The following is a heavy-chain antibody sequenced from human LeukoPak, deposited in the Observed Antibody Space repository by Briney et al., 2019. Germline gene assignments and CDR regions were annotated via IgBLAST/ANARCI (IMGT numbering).Heavy chain of an antibody. CDR2: IRYDGSNK. Sequence: PVGSLRLSCAASGFTFSSYGMHWVRQAPGKGLEWVAFIRYDGSNKYYADSVKGRFTISRDNSKNTLYLQMNSLRAEDTAVYYCAKDLMRFLEWLPAPGFDYWGQGTLVTVSS. J-gene: IGHJ4*02. CDR1: GFTFSSYG. CDR3: AKDLMRFLEWLPAPGFDY. V-gene: IGHV3-30*02. D-gene: IGHD3-3*01.